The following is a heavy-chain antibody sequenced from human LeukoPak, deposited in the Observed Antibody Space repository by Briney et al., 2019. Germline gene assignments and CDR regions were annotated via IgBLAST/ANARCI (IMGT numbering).Heavy chain of an antibody. CDR3: ARGNRGYASPYVNYYYYMDA. V-gene: IGHV1-69*05. Sequence: GASVKVSCKASGGTFSSYAISWVRQAPGQGLEWMGRIIPIFGTANYAQKFQGRVTITTDESTSTAYMELSSLRSEDTAVYYCARGNRGYASPYVNYYYYMDAWGKGTTVTVSS. CDR2: IIPIFGTA. D-gene: IGHD5-12*01. J-gene: IGHJ6*03. CDR1: GGTFSSYA.